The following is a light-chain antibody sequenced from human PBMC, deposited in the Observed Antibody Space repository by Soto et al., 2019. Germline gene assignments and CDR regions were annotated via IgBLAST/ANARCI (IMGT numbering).Light chain of an antibody. CDR2: SNN. CDR3: AAWDDSLNGVV. Sequence: QSVLTQPPSASGTPGQWVTLSCSGSSSNIGSNTVNWYQQLPGTAPKLLIYSNNQRPSGVPDRFSGSKSGTSASLAISGLQSEDEADYYCAAWDDSLNGVVFGGGTKLTVL. CDR1: SSNIGSNT. J-gene: IGLJ2*01. V-gene: IGLV1-44*01.